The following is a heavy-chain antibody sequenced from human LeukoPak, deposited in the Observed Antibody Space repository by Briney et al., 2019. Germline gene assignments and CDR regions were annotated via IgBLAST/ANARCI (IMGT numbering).Heavy chain of an antibody. CDR1: GSTLSSYS. J-gene: IGHJ6*03. CDR2: ISSSSSYI. CDR3: ARGIMTPYYMDV. D-gene: IGHD3-16*01. Sequence: GGSLRLSCAASGSTLSSYSMNWVRQAPGKGLEWVSFISSSSSYIYYADSVKGRFTISRDNAKNSLFLQMNSLRAEDTAVYYCARGIMTPYYMDVWGKGTTVTVSS. V-gene: IGHV3-21*01.